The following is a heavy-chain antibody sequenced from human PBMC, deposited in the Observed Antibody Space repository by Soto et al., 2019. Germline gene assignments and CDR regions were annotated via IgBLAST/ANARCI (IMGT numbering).Heavy chain of an antibody. D-gene: IGHD1-26*01. V-gene: IGHV4-34*01. Sequence: SETLPLTCAVYGGSFSGYYWSWIRQPPGKGLEWIGEINHSGSTNYNPSLKTRVTISVDKSKNQFSLKLSSVTAADTAVYYCARGYSGSDSDSGGRGTLVTVSS. CDR3: ARGYSGSDSDS. CDR1: GGSFSGYY. J-gene: IGHJ4*02. CDR2: INHSGST.